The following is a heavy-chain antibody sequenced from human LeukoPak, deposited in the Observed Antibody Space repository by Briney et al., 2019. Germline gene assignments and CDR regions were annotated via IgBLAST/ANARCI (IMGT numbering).Heavy chain of an antibody. V-gene: IGHV3-7*01. Sequence: PGRSLRLSCAASGFTFSSYGMHWVRQAPGKGLEWVANIKQDGSEKYYVDSVKGRFSISRDNAKNSLYLQMNSLRAEDTAVYYCARVVLGISRITHFDYWGQGTLVTVSS. J-gene: IGHJ4*02. CDR1: GFTFSSYG. D-gene: IGHD3-16*01. CDR3: ARVVLGISRITHFDY. CDR2: IKQDGSEK.